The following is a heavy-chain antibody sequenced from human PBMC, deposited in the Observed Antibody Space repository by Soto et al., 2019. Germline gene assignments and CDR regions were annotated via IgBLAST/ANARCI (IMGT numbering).Heavy chain of an antibody. Sequence: SETLSLTCTVSGGSISSGGYYWSWISQHPGKGLEGIGYIYYSGSTYYNPSLKSRVTISVDTSKNQFSLKLSSVSVADAAIYYSATTLHSYGPNWADSGRPGSLVTGAS. V-gene: IGHV4-31*03. CDR1: GGSISSGGYY. D-gene: IGHD4-17*01. CDR2: IYYSGST. J-gene: IGHJ5*01. CDR3: ATTLHSYGPNWADS.